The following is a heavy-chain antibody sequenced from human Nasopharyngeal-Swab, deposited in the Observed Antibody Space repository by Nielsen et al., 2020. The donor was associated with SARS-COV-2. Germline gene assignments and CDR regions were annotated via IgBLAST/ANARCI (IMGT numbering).Heavy chain of an antibody. V-gene: IGHV1-3*01. Sequence: ASAKVSCQASGYTFTSYAMHLVRQAPGQRLEWMGWINAGNGNRKYSQKFQGRVTITRDTSASTAYMELSSLRSEYTAVYYCARDRRSSYHYEGKDTYYYYMDVWGKGTTVTVSS. CDR2: INAGNGNR. CDR3: ARDRRSSYHYEGKDTYYYYMDV. D-gene: IGHD3-22*01. J-gene: IGHJ6*03. CDR1: GYTFTSYA.